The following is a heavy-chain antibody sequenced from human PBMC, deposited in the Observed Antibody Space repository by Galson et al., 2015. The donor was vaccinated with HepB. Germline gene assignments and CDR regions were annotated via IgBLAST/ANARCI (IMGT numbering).Heavy chain of an antibody. Sequence: SLRLSCAASGFTFSSYSMNWVRQAPGKGLEWVSYITRDSGIVSNADSVEGRFTISRDNAKNSLYLQMNSLRAEDTALYYCARGGGSGYYYYFDYWGQGTRVTVSS. CDR3: ARGGGSGYYYYFDY. CDR1: GFTFSSYS. V-gene: IGHV3-48*04. J-gene: IGHJ4*02. CDR2: ITRDSGIV. D-gene: IGHD3-22*01.